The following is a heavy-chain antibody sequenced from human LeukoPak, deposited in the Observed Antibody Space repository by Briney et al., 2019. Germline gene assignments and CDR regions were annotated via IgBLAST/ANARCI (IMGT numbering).Heavy chain of an antibody. J-gene: IGHJ4*02. CDR2: IYYSGST. CDR3: ARDGNSSGWRI. V-gene: IGHV4-59*12. Sequence: SETLSLTCTVSGGSISSYYWSWIRQPPGKGLEWIGYIYYSGSTYYNPSLKSRVTISVDTSKNQFSLKLSSVTAADTAVYYCARDGNSSGWRIWGQGTLVTVSS. CDR1: GGSISSYY. D-gene: IGHD6-19*01.